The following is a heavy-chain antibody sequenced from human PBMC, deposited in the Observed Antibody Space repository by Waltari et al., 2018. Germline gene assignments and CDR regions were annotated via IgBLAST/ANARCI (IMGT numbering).Heavy chain of an antibody. CDR3: ARLYCSSTSCPDAFDI. CDR1: GYPFPGHY. D-gene: IGHD2-2*01. J-gene: IGHJ3*02. Sequence: QVQLVQSGAEVKKPGASVKVSCKASGYPFPGHYITWVRRAPGQGLEWMGWINPNSGGTNYAQKFQGRVTMTRDTSISTAYMELSRLRSDDTAVYYCARLYCSSTSCPDAFDIWGQGTMVTVSS. V-gene: IGHV1-2*02. CDR2: INPNSGGT.